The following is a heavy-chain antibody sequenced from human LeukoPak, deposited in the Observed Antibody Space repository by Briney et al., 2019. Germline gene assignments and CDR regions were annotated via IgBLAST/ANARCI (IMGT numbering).Heavy chain of an antibody. CDR3: AKERLGGNYGDYAVDY. Sequence: GGSLRLSCAASGFTFTSYAMSWVRQAPGKGLEWVSSVSGSGDGTYYADSVKGRFTISRDNSKKTLDLHMDSLRAEDTAVYYCAKERLGGNYGDYAVDYWGQGTMVTVSS. D-gene: IGHD4-17*01. V-gene: IGHV3-23*01. J-gene: IGHJ4*02. CDR2: VSGSGDGT. CDR1: GFTFTSYA.